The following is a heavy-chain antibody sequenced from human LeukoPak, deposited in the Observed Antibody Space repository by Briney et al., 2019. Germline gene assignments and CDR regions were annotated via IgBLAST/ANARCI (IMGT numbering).Heavy chain of an antibody. D-gene: IGHD5-18*01. Sequence: ASVKVSCKASGYTFTSYGISWVRRAPGQGLEWMGWISAYNGNTNYAQKLQGRVTMTTDTSTSTAYMELRSLRSEDTAVYYCARSTVDTAMVTLFDYWGQGTLVTVSS. CDR1: GYTFTSYG. J-gene: IGHJ4*02. CDR3: ARSTVDTAMVTLFDY. V-gene: IGHV1-18*01. CDR2: ISAYNGNT.